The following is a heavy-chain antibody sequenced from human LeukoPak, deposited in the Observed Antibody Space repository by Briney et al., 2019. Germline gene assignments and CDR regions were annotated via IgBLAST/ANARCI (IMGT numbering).Heavy chain of an antibody. Sequence: PSETLSLTCAVYGGSFSGYYWSWIRQPPGKGLEWIGEINHSGSTNYKPSLKSRLTISVDTSKNQFSLKLSSVTAADTAVYYCARRAPAHYYFYGMDVWGQGTTVTVSS. V-gene: IGHV4-34*01. CDR1: GGSFSGYY. J-gene: IGHJ6*02. CDR2: INHSGST. CDR3: ARRAPAHYYFYGMDV.